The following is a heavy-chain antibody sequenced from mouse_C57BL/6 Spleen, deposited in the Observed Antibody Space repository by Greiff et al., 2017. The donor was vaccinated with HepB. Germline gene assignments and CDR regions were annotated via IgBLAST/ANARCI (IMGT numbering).Heavy chain of an antibody. D-gene: IGHD2-4*01. CDR1: GYTFTSYW. CDR2: LYPNSGGT. CDR3: ARLHYDYDEDY. Sequence: QVQLQQPGAELVKPGASVKLSCKASGYTFTSYWMHWVKQRPGRGLEWIGRLYPNSGGTKYNEKFKSKVTLTVDKPSSTADMQLSRRTSEDTAVYYCARLHYDYDEDYWGQGTTLTVSS. V-gene: IGHV1-72*01. J-gene: IGHJ2*01.